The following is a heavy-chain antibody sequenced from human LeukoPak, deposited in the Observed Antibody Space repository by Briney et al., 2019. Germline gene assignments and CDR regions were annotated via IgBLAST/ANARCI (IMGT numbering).Heavy chain of an antibody. CDR3: ASMEYSSSWVDY. V-gene: IGHV4-39*01. D-gene: IGHD6-13*01. CDR2: IYYSGST. Sequence: SETLSLTCTVSGGSISSSSYYWGWIRQPPGKGLEWIGSIYYSGSTYYNPSLKSRVTISVDTSKNQFSLKLSSVTAADTAVYYCASMEYSSSWVDYWGQGTLVTVSS. J-gene: IGHJ4*02. CDR1: GGSISSSSYY.